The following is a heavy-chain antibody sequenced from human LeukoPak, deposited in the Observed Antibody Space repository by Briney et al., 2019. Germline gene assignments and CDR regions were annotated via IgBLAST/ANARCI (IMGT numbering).Heavy chain of an antibody. CDR3: VRDVDI. V-gene: IGHV3-7*01. CDR2: IKTDGSEK. D-gene: IGHD5-24*01. J-gene: IGHJ4*02. CDR1: GFTFSNYW. Sequence: GGSLRLSCEGSGFTFSNYWMGWVRQAPGKGLQWVANIKTDGSEKYYVDSVKGRFTISRDNAKNSLYLQMNSLRAEDTAVYYCVRDVDIWGQGTLVTVSS.